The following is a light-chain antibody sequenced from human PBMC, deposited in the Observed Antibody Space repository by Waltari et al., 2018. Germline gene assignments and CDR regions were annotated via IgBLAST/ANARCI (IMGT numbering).Light chain of an antibody. J-gene: IGKJ4*01. V-gene: IGKV2D-29*01. CDR1: QALLHSDGKTY. Sequence: IVMTQTPLSLSVTPGHPASISCTSTQALLHSDGKTYLYWYLQKPGQPPQGLTHEASNRFSGVPDRFSGSGSGTDFTLTISRVEAEDVGVYFCMQSIQLPLSFGGGTKVEIK. CDR3: MQSIQLPLS. CDR2: EAS.